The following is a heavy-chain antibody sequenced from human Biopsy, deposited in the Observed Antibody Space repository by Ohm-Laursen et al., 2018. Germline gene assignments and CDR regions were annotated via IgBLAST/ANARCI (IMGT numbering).Heavy chain of an antibody. CDR1: GGSIGSFS. CDR3: AGRPWPNAFDI. J-gene: IGHJ3*02. CDR2: IYYSGST. D-gene: IGHD5-12*01. V-gene: IGHV4-59*07. Sequence: SDTLSLTWTVSGGSIGSFSWSWIRQPPGKGLEWIGYIYYSGSTNYNPSLKSRVTISVDTSRNQFSLKLSSVTAADTAVYYCAGRPWPNAFDIWGHGTMVTVSS.